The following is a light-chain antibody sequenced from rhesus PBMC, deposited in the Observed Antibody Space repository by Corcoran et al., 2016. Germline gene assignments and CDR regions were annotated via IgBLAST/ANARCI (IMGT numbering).Light chain of an antibody. CDR2: DVS. J-gene: IGLJ1*01. Sequence: QAAPTQSPSVSGSPGKSVTISCTGTTTDIGAYARVSWYQQHPDKAPKLLIYDVSKRPSGVSDRFSGSKSGNTASLTISGLQAEDEADYYCCSHATSDIYIFGVGTRLTVL. CDR1: TTDIGAYAR. V-gene: IGLV2-13*03. CDR3: CSHATSDIYI.